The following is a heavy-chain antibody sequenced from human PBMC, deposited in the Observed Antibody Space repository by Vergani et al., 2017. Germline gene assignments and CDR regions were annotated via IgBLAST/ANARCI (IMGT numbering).Heavy chain of an antibody. CDR3: ARSQMATNDVDL. V-gene: IGHV1-18*04. Sequence: QAQLGQSDSEVKKPGDSVTLPCKSSGYTFVNHPITWVRQAPGQGLEWMGWISPYNHKTLYSQKVEGRVTMTSDTSSSTVFLELRRLTSDDTAIYYCARSQMATNDVDLWGRGTLVTVSS. J-gene: IGHJ4*02. CDR2: ISPYNHKT. D-gene: IGHD5-24*01. CDR1: GYTFVNHP.